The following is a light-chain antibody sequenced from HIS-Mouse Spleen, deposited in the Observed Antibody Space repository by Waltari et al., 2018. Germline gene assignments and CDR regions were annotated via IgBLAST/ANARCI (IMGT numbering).Light chain of an antibody. CDR1: SSDVGGYTS. Sequence: QSALTQPASVSGSPGQSSTISCTGTSSDVGGYTSVSWYQQHPGKAPKLMIYEVSNRPSGVSNRFSGSKSGNTASLTISGLQAEDEADYYCSSYTSSSTLVFGGGTKLTVL. CDR3: SSYTSSSTLV. CDR2: EVS. J-gene: IGLJ2*01. V-gene: IGLV2-14*01.